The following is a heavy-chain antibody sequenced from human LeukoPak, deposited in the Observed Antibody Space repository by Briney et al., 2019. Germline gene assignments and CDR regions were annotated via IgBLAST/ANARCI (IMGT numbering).Heavy chain of an antibody. V-gene: IGHV3-30*02. CDR1: GFTFSSYG. D-gene: IGHD1-26*01. CDR2: IRYDGSNK. J-gene: IGHJ6*03. Sequence: GGSLRLSCAASGFTFSSYGMHWVRQAPGKGLEWVAFIRYDGSNKYYADSVKGRFTISRDNSKNTLYLQMNSLRAEDTAVYYCAKGGGSFYHYYYMDVWGKGTTVTVSS. CDR3: AKGGGSFYHYYYMDV.